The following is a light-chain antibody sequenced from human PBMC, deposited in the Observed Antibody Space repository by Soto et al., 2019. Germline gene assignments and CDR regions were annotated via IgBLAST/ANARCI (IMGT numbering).Light chain of an antibody. CDR3: QSYDSSLSGSV. J-gene: IGLJ2*01. CDR1: SSNIGAGYD. Sequence: QSVLTQPPSVSGAPGQRVTISCTGSSSNIGAGYDVHWYQQLPGTAPKLLIYGNSNRPSGVPDRFSVSKSGTSASLAITGLQAEYEAEYYCQSYDSSLSGSVFGGGTKLTVL. CDR2: GNS. V-gene: IGLV1-40*01.